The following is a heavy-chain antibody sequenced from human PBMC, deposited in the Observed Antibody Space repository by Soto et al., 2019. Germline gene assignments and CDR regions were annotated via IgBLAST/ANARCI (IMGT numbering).Heavy chain of an antibody. D-gene: IGHD5-12*01. CDR1: GLTSRSHA. Sequence: EVQLLESGGGLVQPGGSLRLSCVVSGLTSRSHAMSWVRQAPGQGLEWVAGISGGGYTAYYPDSVRGRFTISRDNSKNTVDLQIDNLRADDTAVYYWAKAQGVATIKSNFDYWGQGTLVTVSS. J-gene: IGHJ4*02. CDR3: AKAQGVATIKSNFDY. V-gene: IGHV3-23*01. CDR2: ISGGGYTA.